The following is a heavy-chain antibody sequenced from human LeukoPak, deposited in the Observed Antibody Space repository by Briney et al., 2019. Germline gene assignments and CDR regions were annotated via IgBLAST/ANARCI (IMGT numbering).Heavy chain of an antibody. CDR3: ARTPRDDFRSGYYTDYYYYGMDV. V-gene: IGHV1-3*01. CDR2: INAGNGNT. D-gene: IGHD3-3*01. CDR1: GYIFTSYA. J-gene: IGHJ6*02. Sequence: GASVKVSCKASGYIFTSYAMHWVRQAPGQRLEWMGWINAGNGNTKYSQKFQGRVTITRDTSASTAYMELSSLRSEDTAMYYCARTPRDDFRSGYYTDYYYYGMDVRGQGTTVTVSS.